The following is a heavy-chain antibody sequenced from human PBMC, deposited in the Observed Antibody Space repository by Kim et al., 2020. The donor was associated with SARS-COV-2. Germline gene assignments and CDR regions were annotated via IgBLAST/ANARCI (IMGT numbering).Heavy chain of an antibody. CDR2: IHYSGNT. CDR1: GAFNSDFY. CDR3: ARGGNSHASWRNYIDY. D-gene: IGHD3-16*01. V-gene: IGHV4-59*01. Sequence: SETLSLTCTVSGAFNSDFYWTWIRQSPGKGLEWIGYIHYSGNTNFNPSLKSQITISIDTSRNQFSMKLNSLTAADTAVYYCARGGNSHASWRNYIDYWG. J-gene: IGHJ4*01.